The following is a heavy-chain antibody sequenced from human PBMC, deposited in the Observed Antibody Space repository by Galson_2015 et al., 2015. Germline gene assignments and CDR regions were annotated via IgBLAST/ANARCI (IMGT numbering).Heavy chain of an antibody. CDR1: GFTFSSYA. CDR3: ARGGTGPWEVGYGSGFDY. Sequence: SLRLSCAASGFTFSSYAMHWVRQAPGKGLEWVAVISYDGSNKYYADSVKGRFTISRDNSKNTLYLQMNSLRAEDTAVYYCARGGTGPWEVGYGSGFDYWGQGTLVTVSS. V-gene: IGHV3-30*01. D-gene: IGHD3-10*01. J-gene: IGHJ4*02. CDR2: ISYDGSNK.